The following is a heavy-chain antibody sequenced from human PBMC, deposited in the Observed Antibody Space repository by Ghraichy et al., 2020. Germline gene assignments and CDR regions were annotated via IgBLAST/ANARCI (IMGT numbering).Heavy chain of an antibody. CDR1: GFTFSNYA. D-gene: IGHD5-24*01. V-gene: IGHV3-23*01. J-gene: IGHJ4*02. Sequence: GGSLRLSCAASGFTFSNYAMSWVRQAPGKGLEWISAITGSGYYTYYAGSVRGRFTISRDDSKNTLYLQMNSLRAEDTAVYYCAKDREIGPDFDYWGQGTLVAVFS. CDR2: ITGSGYYT. CDR3: AKDREIGPDFDY.